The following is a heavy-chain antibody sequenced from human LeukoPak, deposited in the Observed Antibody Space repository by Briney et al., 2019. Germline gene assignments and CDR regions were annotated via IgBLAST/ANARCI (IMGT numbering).Heavy chain of an antibody. CDR1: GFTFSSYA. CDR2: ISYDGSNK. CDR3: ARVKEASAFDI. V-gene: IGHV3-30*04. Sequence: GGSLRLSCAASGFTFSSYAMHWVRQAPGKGLEWVAVISYDGSNKYYADSVKGRFTISRDNAKNSLYLQMNSLRAEDAAVYYCARVKEASAFDIWGQGTMVTVSS. D-gene: IGHD5-12*01. J-gene: IGHJ3*02.